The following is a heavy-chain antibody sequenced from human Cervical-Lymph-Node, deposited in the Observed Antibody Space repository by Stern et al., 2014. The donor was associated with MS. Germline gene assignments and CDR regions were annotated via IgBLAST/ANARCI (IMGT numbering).Heavy chain of an antibody. D-gene: IGHD2-8*01. J-gene: IGHJ4*02. Sequence: VHLVESGGAVVQPGRSLRLSCAASGFTFSSYGMHLVRQAPGKGLEWVTGISYDGNHKYYAASVKGRFTISRDNSKNTLHLQMNSVTPDDTAIYYCARDYEDTSMLFDHWGQGTLVTVSS. CDR1: GFTFSSYG. CDR3: ARDYEDTSMLFDH. CDR2: ISYDGNHK. V-gene: IGHV3-30*03.